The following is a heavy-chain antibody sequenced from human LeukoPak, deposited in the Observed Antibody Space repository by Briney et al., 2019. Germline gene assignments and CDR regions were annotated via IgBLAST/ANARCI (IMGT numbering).Heavy chain of an antibody. CDR1: GFTFSSSW. V-gene: IGHV3-7*01. D-gene: IGHD3-16*01. CDR3: ARDKFGGTDY. CDR2: IKQDGSEK. Sequence: PGRSLRLSCAASGFTFSSSWMSWVRQAPGKGLEWVANIKQDGSEKYYVDSVKGRFTISRDNAKNSLYLQMNSLRAEDTAVYYCARDKFGGTDYWGQGTLVTVSS. J-gene: IGHJ4*02.